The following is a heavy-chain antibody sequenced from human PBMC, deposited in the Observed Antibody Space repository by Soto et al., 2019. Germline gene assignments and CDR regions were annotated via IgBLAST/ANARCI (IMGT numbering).Heavy chain of an antibody. CDR1: GYSFSSYA. Sequence: QVQLVQSAADVKKPGASVKVSCKASGYSFSSYAINWVRQAPGQGLEWLGWISSNNENTKYAQKFEGRVSMTTDTATTTAYMELRSLKTDDTAVYYCARDLFRWFGDSRMDYWGQGTLVTVFS. J-gene: IGHJ4*02. D-gene: IGHD3-10*01. CDR3: ARDLFRWFGDSRMDY. CDR2: ISSNNENT. V-gene: IGHV1-18*01.